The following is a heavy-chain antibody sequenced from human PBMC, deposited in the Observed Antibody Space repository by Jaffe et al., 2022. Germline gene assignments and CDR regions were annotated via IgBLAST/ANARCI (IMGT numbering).Heavy chain of an antibody. CDR2: IRSKAYGGTT. CDR1: GFTFGDYA. D-gene: IGHD5-12*01. J-gene: IGHJ5*02. V-gene: IGHV3-49*04. CDR3: TRDGLGYSGSDNWFDP. Sequence: EVQLVESGGGLVQPGRSLRLSCTASGFTFGDYAMSWVRQAPGKGLEWVGFIRSKAYGGTTEYAASVKGRFTISRDDSKSIAYLQMNSLKTEDTAVYYCTRDGLGYSGSDNWFDPWGQGTLVTVSS.